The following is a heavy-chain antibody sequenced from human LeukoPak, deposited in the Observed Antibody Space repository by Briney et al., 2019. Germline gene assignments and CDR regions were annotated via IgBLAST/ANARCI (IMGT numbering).Heavy chain of an antibody. CDR1: VFTFSDSY. D-gene: IGHD5-12*01. Sequence: GGSLRLSCAASVFTFSDSYMSWIRQAPGKGLEWVSYSTRSYTNYAESVTGRFTISRDNAKNSLYLQMNSLRAEETAVYYCARGIYYFDSWGQGTLVTVSS. J-gene: IGHJ4*02. V-gene: IGHV3-11*03. CDR2: STRSYT. CDR3: ARGIYYFDS.